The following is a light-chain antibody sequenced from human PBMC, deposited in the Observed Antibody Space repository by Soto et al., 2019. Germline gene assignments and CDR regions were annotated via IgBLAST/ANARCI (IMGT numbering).Light chain of an antibody. J-gene: IGKJ1*01. V-gene: IGKV3-15*01. CDR2: GAS. Sequence: EIVLTQSPATLSVSPGERATLSCRASQSVSSTYLIWYQQKPGQAPRLLIYGASTRATGIPARFSGSGSGTEFTLTINSLQSEDFAVCYCQQYNNWPRTFGQGTKVDI. CDR3: QQYNNWPRT. CDR1: QSVSSTY.